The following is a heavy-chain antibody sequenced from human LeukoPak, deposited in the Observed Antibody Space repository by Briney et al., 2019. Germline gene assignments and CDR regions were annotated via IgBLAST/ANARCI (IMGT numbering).Heavy chain of an antibody. CDR2: IYSSGTT. CDR1: GGSIRSQY. D-gene: IGHD3-10*01. V-gene: IGHV4-59*11. Sequence: SETLSLTCTVSGGSIRSQYWSWIQQPPGQGLEWIGFIYSSGTTNCNPSLKSRVTISEDTSTNQFSLKVSSVTAADTAVYYCARIYYGSPDYFFYYMDVWGKGTTVTVSS. CDR3: ARIYYGSPDYFFYYMDV. J-gene: IGHJ6*03.